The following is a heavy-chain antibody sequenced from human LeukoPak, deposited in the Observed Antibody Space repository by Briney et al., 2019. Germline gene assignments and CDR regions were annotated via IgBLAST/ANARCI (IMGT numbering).Heavy chain of an antibody. V-gene: IGHV4-38-2*01. CDR3: ARRDREYNYFDY. D-gene: IGHD2/OR15-2a*01. CDR1: GYSISSGYY. CDR2: IYHSGST. J-gene: IGHJ4*02. Sequence: SETLSLTCAVSGYSISSGYYWGWIRQPPGKWLEWIGSIYHSGSTYYRPSLKSRVTVSVDTSKNQFSLKLSSVTAADTAVYYCARRDREYNYFDYGGQGTLVTVSS.